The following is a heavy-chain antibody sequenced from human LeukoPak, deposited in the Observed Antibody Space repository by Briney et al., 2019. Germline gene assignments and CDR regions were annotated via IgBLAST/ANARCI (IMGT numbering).Heavy chain of an antibody. CDR3: ARDRDYESSGLVD. J-gene: IGHJ4*02. CDR2: TYYRSKWYN. D-gene: IGHD3-22*01. Sequence: SQTLSLTCAISGDSVSNNRAAWNWIRQSPSRGLEWLGRTYYRSKWYNDYAVSVKSRITINPDTSKNQFSLQLNSATPEDTAVYYCARDRDYESSGLVDWGLGALVTVSS. CDR1: GDSVSNNRAA. V-gene: IGHV6-1*01.